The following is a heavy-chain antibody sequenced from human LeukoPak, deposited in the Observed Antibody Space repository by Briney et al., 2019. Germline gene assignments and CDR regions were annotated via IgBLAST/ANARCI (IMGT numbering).Heavy chain of an antibody. J-gene: IGHJ4*02. CDR3: ARQPLGGSDYYHDYFDY. CDR1: GGSISSSTFY. V-gene: IGHV4-39*01. D-gene: IGHD4-17*01. Sequence: PSETLSLTCTVSGGSISSSTFYWGWIRQPPGKGLEWIGSIYYTGSTYYNPSLKSRVTISVDTSKNQFSLRLTSVTAADTAVYYCARQPLGGSDYYHDYFDYWGQGTLVTVSS. CDR2: IYYTGST.